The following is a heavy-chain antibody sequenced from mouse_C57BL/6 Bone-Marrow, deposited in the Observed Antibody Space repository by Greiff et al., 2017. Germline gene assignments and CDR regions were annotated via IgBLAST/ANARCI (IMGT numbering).Heavy chain of an antibody. J-gene: IGHJ4*01. CDR2: INYYGSST. D-gene: IGHD2-1*01. V-gene: IGHV5-16*01. CDR3: ARFLLLAMDY. Sequence: EVQVVESEGGLLQPGSSMKLSCTASGFTFSDYYMAWVRQVPEKGLEWVANINYYGSSTYYLDSLKSRFIISRDNAKNILYLQMSSLKSEDTATYYCARFLLLAMDYWGQGTSVTVSS. CDR1: GFTFSDYY.